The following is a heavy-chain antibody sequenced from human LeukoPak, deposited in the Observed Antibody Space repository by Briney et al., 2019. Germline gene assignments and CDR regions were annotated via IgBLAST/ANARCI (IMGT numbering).Heavy chain of an antibody. J-gene: IGHJ4*02. V-gene: IGHV3-30*02. CDR2: IRYDEITK. D-gene: IGHD6-25*01. CDR1: GFAFSTYG. Sequence: GGSLRLSCAASGFAFSTYGMHWVRQARGKGLEWVAFIRYDEITKYYADSVKGRFTISRDNSKNTMYLQMNGLRPEDTAVYYCAGIAAAGLHWGQGTLVTVSS. CDR3: AGIAAAGLH.